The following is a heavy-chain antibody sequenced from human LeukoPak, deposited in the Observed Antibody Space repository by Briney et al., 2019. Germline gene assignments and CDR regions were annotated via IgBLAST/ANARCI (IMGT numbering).Heavy chain of an antibody. Sequence: ASVKVSCKASGYTFTSYGITWVRQAPGKGLEWMGGFDPEDGETIYAQKFQGRVTMTEDTSTDTAYMELSSLRSEDTAVYYCATARVVVAAKVAFDIWGQGTMVTVSS. D-gene: IGHD2-15*01. CDR1: GYTFTSYG. J-gene: IGHJ3*02. CDR3: ATARVVVAAKVAFDI. CDR2: FDPEDGET. V-gene: IGHV1-24*01.